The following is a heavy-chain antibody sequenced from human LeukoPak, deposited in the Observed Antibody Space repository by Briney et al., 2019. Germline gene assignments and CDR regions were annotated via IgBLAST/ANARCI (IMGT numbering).Heavy chain of an antibody. CDR3: ARDGFDYYDSSGFPYFDY. CDR2: ISSGGAGI. J-gene: IGHJ4*02. V-gene: IGHV3-23*01. CDR1: GFTFSNCA. Sequence: PGGSLRLSCAASGFTFSNCAMSWVRQAPGKGLQWVSGISSGGAGIYYADSVKGRFTISRDNSKNTLYLQMNGLIAEDTAVYFCARDGFDYYDSSGFPYFDYWGQGTLVTVSS. D-gene: IGHD3-22*01.